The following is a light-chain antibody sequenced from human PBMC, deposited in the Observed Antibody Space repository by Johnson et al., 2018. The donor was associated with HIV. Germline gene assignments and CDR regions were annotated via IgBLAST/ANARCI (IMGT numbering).Light chain of an antibody. J-gene: IGLJ1*01. V-gene: IGLV1-51*02. CDR1: SSNIGNNY. Sequence: QSVLTQPPSVSAAPGQKVTISCSGSSSNIGNNYVSWYQVPPGTAPKLLIYENNQRPSGIPDRFSASKSGTSATLGITGLQTGDEADYYCGTWPNSLGTGGVFGTLLNVAVL. CDR3: GTWPNSLGTGGV. CDR2: ENN.